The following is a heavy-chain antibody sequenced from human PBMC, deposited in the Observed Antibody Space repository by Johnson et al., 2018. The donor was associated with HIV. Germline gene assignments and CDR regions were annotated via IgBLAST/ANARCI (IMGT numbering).Heavy chain of an antibody. Sequence: VQLVESGGGLVQPGGSLRLSCAASGFTFSSYWMSWVRQAPGKGLEWVANIKQDGSEKYYVDSVKGRFTISSDNAKNSLYLQMNSLRAEDTAVYYCARVKDPDAFDIWGQGTMVTVSS. V-gene: IGHV3-7*05. CDR1: GFTFSSYW. J-gene: IGHJ3*02. CDR2: IKQDGSEK. CDR3: ARVKDPDAFDI.